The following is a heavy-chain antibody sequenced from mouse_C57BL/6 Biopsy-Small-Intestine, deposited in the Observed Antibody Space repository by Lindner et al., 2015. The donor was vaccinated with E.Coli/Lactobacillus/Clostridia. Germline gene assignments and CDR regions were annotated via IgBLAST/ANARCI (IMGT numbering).Heavy chain of an antibody. Sequence: VQLQESGAELVKPGASVRLSCTASGFNIKDYFMHWVKQRPEQDLEWIGRIDTEDGETKYAPKFQGKATIKTDTSSNTAYLQLSSLTFEDTAVYYCARGDDYLFTYWGQGTLVTVSA. J-gene: IGHJ3*01. D-gene: IGHD2-4*01. V-gene: IGHV14-2*01. CDR1: GFNIKDYF. CDR3: ARGDDYLFTY. CDR2: IDTEDGET.